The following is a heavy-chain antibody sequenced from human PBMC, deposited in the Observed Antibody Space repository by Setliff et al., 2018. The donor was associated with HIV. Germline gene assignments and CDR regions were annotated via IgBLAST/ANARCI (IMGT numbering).Heavy chain of an antibody. V-gene: IGHV1-2*02. J-gene: IGHJ4*02. CDR1: AYTFTGYY. CDR3: ARVPGRNYCDY. Sequence: ASVKVSCKASAYTFTGYYMHWVRQAPGQGLEWMGWINPSSGATNYAQKFQGRVTMTRDTSISTAYMEVSRLRSDDTAVYYCARVPGRNYCDYWGRGTLVTVSS. CDR2: INPSSGAT.